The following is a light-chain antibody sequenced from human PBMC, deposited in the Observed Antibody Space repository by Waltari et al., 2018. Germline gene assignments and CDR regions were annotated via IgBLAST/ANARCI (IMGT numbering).Light chain of an antibody. J-gene: IGKJ5*01. Sequence: EVVMTQSPATLSVSPGERATLSCRASQNIYTNLAWYQQSPGQPPRLLIYRASARASGVPARFSGRGSGTKFNLTIRSLQSEDSAVYYCQQYNVWPPVTFGQGTRLEFK. CDR2: RAS. CDR1: QNIYTN. V-gene: IGKV3-15*01. CDR3: QQYNVWPPVT.